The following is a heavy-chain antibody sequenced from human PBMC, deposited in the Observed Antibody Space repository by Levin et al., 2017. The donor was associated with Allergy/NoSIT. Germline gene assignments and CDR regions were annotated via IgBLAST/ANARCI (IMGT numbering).Heavy chain of an antibody. V-gene: IGHV3-23*01. J-gene: IGHJ4*02. CDR1: GFALSGFA. Sequence: GGSLRLSCAASGFALSGFAMSWVRQAPGQGLGWVSAISDSGAHTYYADSVRGRFTISRDNSRNTLFLQMNTLGAEDTAVYYCAKSQGLSGRSFGDWGQGALVTVSS. D-gene: IGHD1-26*01. CDR2: ISDSGAHT. CDR3: AKSQGLSGRSFGD.